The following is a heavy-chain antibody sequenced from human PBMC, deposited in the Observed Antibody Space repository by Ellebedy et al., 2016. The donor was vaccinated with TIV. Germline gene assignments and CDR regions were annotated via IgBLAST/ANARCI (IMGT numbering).Heavy chain of an antibody. Sequence: GESLKISXAASGFSFSDHYMDWVRQTPGKGLEWVGRSRDKANSYTTEYAASVKGRFTISRDGSKNSLYLQMNSLKTEDTAVYYCARYLNRDDYWGQGTLVTVSS. CDR2: SRDKANSYTT. CDR3: ARYLNRDDY. J-gene: IGHJ4*02. CDR1: GFSFSDHY. V-gene: IGHV3-72*01.